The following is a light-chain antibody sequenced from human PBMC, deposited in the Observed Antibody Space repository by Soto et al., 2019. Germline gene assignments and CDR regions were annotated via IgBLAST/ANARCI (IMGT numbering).Light chain of an antibody. CDR1: QSLLHSNGYNY. CDR3: QQSYSTPQT. Sequence: DIVMTQSPLSLPVTPGEPASISCRSSQSLLHSNGYNYLDWYLQKPGQSPQLLIYLGSNRATGIPDRFSGSGSGTDFTLTISSLQPEDFATYYCQQSYSTPQTLGQGTKVDIK. CDR2: LGS. J-gene: IGKJ1*01. V-gene: IGKV2-28*01.